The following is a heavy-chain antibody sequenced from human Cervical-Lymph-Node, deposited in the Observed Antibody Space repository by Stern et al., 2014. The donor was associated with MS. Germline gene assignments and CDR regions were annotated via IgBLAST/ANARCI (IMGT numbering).Heavy chain of an antibody. J-gene: IGHJ2*01. CDR1: GGSVSSTNW. Sequence: QLQLKESGPGLEKPSGTLSLTCAVSGGSVSSTNWWSWVRSSPGKVLEWIGNIYPSGASNYRPSLRSRVTISLANSKNHLSLHLTSVTAADTAVYYCARERQQYCNSEGCSYWYFDLWGRGTLVTVSS. CDR3: ARERQQYCNSEGCSYWYFDL. CDR2: IYPSGAS. D-gene: IGHD2/OR15-2a*01. V-gene: IGHV4-4*02.